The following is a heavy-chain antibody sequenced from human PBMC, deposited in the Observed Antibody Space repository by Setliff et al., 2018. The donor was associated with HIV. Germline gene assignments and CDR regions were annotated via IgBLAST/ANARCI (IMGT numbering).Heavy chain of an antibody. Sequence: GASVKVSCKASGYTFINYGIHWVRQAPGQRPQWMGWIIAGDGRTKYSQDFQGRVTFTSDTSATTAYMELSSLRSEDTAVYYCARSRSMDVWGQGTSVTVSS. CDR2: IIAGDGRT. CDR3: ARSRSMDV. J-gene: IGHJ6*02. V-gene: IGHV1-3*01. CDR1: GYTFINYG.